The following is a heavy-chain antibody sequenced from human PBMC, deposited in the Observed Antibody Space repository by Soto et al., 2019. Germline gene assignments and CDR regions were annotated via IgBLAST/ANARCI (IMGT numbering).Heavy chain of an antibody. V-gene: IGHV1-69*02. D-gene: IGHD3-9*01. Sequence: QVQLVQSGAEVKKPGSSVKVSCKASGGTFSSYTISWVRQAPGQGLEWMGRIIPILGIANYAQKFQGRVTITADKSTSTAYMELSSLRSEDTAVYYCARQYYDILTGQAYYYYYGMDVWGQGTTVTVSS. CDR2: IIPILGIA. CDR3: ARQYYDILTGQAYYYYYGMDV. CDR1: GGTFSSYT. J-gene: IGHJ6*02.